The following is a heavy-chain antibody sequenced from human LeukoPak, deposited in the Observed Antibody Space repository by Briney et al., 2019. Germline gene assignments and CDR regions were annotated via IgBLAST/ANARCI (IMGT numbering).Heavy chain of an antibody. J-gene: IGHJ4*02. Sequence: KPGASVKVSCKASGYTFTGYYMHWVRQAPGQGLEWMGWINPNSGGTNYAQKFQGRVTMTRDTSISTAYMELSRLRSDDTAVYYCANTWTSAWAPIDYWGQGTLVTVSS. D-gene: IGHD2-2*01. CDR1: GYTFTGYY. V-gene: IGHV1-2*02. CDR2: INPNSGGT. CDR3: ANTWTSAWAPIDY.